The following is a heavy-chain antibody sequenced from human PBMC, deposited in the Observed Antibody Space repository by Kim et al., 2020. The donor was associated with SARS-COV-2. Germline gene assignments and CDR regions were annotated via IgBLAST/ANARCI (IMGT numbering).Heavy chain of an antibody. D-gene: IGHD6-6*01. V-gene: IGHV3-53*01. J-gene: IGHJ4*02. Sequence: SVKGRFTIARDNSKNTLYLQMNSRRAEDTAVYYCARGEYSSSSGAYYFDYWGQGTLVTVSS. CDR3: ARGEYSSSSGAYYFDY.